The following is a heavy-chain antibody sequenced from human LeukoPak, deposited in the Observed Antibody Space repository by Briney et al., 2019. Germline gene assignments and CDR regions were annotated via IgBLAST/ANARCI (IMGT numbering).Heavy chain of an antibody. CDR3: ARDSDSVHSPFNY. J-gene: IGHJ4*02. CDR2: IYYSGST. CDR1: GGSISSYY. V-gene: IGHV4-59*01. D-gene: IGHD5/OR15-5a*01. Sequence: SETLTLTCTVSGGSISSYYWSWIRQPPGKGLEWIGYIYYSGSTNYNPSLQSRVTISVDTSKNQFSLKLSSVTAADTAVYYCARDSDSVHSPFNYWGQGTLVTVSS.